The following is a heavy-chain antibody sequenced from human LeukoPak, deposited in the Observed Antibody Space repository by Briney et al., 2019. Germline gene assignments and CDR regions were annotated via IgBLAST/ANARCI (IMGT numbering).Heavy chain of an antibody. CDR3: ASGVLYYFDY. J-gene: IGHJ4*02. CDR1: GGSISSHY. D-gene: IGHD2/OR15-2a*01. V-gene: IGHV4-59*11. Sequence: SETLSLTCTVSGGSISSHYWSWIRQPPGKGLEWIGYIYYSGSTNYNPSLKSRVTISVDTSKNQFSLKLSSVTAADTAVYYCASGVLYYFDYWGQGTLVTVSS. CDR2: IYYSGST.